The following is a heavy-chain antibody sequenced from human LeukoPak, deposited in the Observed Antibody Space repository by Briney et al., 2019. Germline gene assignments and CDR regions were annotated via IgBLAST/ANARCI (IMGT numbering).Heavy chain of an antibody. CDR3: ARVASAWADDY. J-gene: IGHJ4*02. CDR2: ISSGSVTI. Sequence: GGSLRLSCAASGFSFGYYGMNWVRQAPGKGLEWISYISSGSVTIYYADSVQGRFFISRDDAKSSQYLQVNSLRVEDTAVYYCARVASAWADDYWGQGALVTVSS. V-gene: IGHV3-48*01. D-gene: IGHD6-19*01. CDR1: GFSFGYYG.